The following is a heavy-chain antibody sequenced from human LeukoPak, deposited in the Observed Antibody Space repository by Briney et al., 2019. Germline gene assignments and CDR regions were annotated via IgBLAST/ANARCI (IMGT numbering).Heavy chain of an antibody. Sequence: ASVKVSCKASGGTFSSYAISWVRQAPGQGLEWMGRIIPIFGTANYAQKFQGRVTITTDESTSTAYMELSSLRSEDTAVYYCARVEMATIPYFDYWGQGTLVTVSS. CDR1: GGTFSSYA. CDR2: IIPIFGTA. CDR3: ARVEMATIPYFDY. V-gene: IGHV1-69*05. D-gene: IGHD5-24*01. J-gene: IGHJ4*02.